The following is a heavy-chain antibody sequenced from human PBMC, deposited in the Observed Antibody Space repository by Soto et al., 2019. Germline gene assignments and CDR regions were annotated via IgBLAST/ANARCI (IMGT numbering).Heavy chain of an antibody. CDR2: IYYSGST. CDR1: GGSISSYY. CDR3: ARLVYDTRLNYMYFDF. Sequence: PSETLSLTCTVSGGSISSYYWSWIRQPPGKGLEWIGYIYYSGSTNYNPSLKSRVTISVDTSKNQFSLKLTPVTAADTAIYFCARLVYDTRLNYMYFDFWGQGTLVTVSS. J-gene: IGHJ4*02. D-gene: IGHD3-10*01. V-gene: IGHV4-59*12.